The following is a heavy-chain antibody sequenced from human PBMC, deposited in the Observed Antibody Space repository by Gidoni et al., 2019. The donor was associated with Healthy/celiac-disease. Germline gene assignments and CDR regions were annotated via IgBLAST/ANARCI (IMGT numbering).Heavy chain of an antibody. D-gene: IGHD3-16*02. J-gene: IGHJ4*02. CDR1: GGPISSSNW. V-gene: IGHV4-4*02. CDR2: IYHSGST. CDR3: ASKPLGVWGSYRSPFDY. Sequence: QVQLQESGPGLVKPSGTLSLTCAVSGGPISSSNWWSWVRQPPGKGLEWIGEIYHSGSTNYNPSLKSRVTISVDKSKNQFSLKLSSVTAADTAVYYCASKPLGVWGSYRSPFDYWGQGTLVTVSS.